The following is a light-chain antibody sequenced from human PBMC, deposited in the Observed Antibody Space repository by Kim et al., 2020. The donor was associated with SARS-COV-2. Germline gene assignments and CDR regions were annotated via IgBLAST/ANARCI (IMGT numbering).Light chain of an antibody. CDR1: QGISSW. V-gene: IGKV1-12*01. Sequence: ASVGDRVTITCRASQGISSWLAWYQQTPGKAPKLLIYAASNLQSGVPSRFSGSGSGTDFTLTINSLQPEDFATYYCQHATHFPLTFGQGTKVDIK. CDR3: QHATHFPLT. CDR2: AAS. J-gene: IGKJ1*01.